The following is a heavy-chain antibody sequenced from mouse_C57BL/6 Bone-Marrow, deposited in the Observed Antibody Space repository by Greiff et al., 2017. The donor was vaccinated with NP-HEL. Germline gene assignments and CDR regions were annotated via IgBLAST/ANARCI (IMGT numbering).Heavy chain of an antibody. D-gene: IGHD2-4*01. CDR3: ARHDYDYPFAC. V-gene: IGHV5-15*01. CDR2: ISNSAYSI. CDR1: GFTFSDYG. Sequence: EVKLMQPGGGLVQPGGSLKLSCAASGFTFSDYGMAWVRQAPRKGPEWVAFISNSAYSIYYADTVTGRFTISRENAKNTLYLEMSSLRSEDTAMYYCARHDYDYPFACWGQVTLVTVSA. J-gene: IGHJ3*01.